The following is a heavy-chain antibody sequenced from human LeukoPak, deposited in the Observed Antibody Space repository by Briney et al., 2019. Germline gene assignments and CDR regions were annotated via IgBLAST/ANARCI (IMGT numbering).Heavy chain of an antibody. Sequence: EASVKVSCKASGYTFTSYAMHWVRQAPGQRLEWMGWISAGNGNTKYSQKFQGRVTITRDTSASTAYMELSSLRSEDTAVYYCATRRGYSSSSKGGVLFQHWGQGTLVTVSS. V-gene: IGHV1-3*01. CDR3: ATRRGYSSSSKGGVLFQH. J-gene: IGHJ1*01. D-gene: IGHD6-13*01. CDR1: GYTFTSYA. CDR2: ISAGNGNT.